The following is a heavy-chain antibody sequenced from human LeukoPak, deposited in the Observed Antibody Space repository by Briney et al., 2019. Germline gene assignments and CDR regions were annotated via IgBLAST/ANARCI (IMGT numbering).Heavy chain of an antibody. J-gene: IGHJ4*02. V-gene: IGHV5-51*01. CDR3: ARQGSIDFDY. D-gene: IGHD3-16*02. Sequence: GAPLQISCKGSGSRFTSYWIGWVRQMPGKGLEWMGIIYPGDSDTRYSPSFQGQVTISADKSISTAYLQWSSLKASDTAMYYCARQGSIDFDYWGQGTLVTVSS. CDR2: IYPGDSDT. CDR1: GSRFTSYW.